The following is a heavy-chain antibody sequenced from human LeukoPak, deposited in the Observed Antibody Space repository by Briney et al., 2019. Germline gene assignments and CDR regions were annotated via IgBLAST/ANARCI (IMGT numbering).Heavy chain of an antibody. CDR2: IYPGDSDT. V-gene: IGHV5-51*01. CDR1: GYSLTRYW. Sequence: GESLKISCKGSGYSLTRYWIGWVRQMPGKGLEWMGIIYPGDSDTRYSPSFQGQVTISADKSISTAYLQWSSLKASDTAMYYCARLAGSSSSAAYFDYWGQGTLVTVSS. CDR3: ARLAGSSSSAAYFDY. D-gene: IGHD6-6*01. J-gene: IGHJ4*02.